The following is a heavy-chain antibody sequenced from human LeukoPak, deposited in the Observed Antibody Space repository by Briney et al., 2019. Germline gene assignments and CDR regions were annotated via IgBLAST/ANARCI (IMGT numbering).Heavy chain of an antibody. V-gene: IGHV3-48*02. J-gene: IGHJ4*02. CDR2: ITSTSNRM. CDR3: TRDPNALDF. CDR1: GFTFSSYS. Sequence: PGGSLRLSCVASGFTFSSYSMNWVRQAPGKGLEWASYITSTSNRMYYADSVKGRFTISRDNAENSLYLQMNSLRDEDTAVYYCTRDPNALDFWGQGTLVTVSS.